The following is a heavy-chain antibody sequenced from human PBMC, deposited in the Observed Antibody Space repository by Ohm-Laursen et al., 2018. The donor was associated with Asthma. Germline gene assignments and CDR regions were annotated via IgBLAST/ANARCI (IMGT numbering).Heavy chain of an antibody. J-gene: IGHJ4*02. Sequence: SLRLSCAASGFTFNNYAMIWVRQAPGKGLEWVSSIKSSGSNIYYADSVRGRFTISRDNAKNSLYLQMDSLRVEDTAVYYCARDSRSYPVYWGQGTLVTVSS. CDR2: IKSSGSNI. D-gene: IGHD6-13*01. V-gene: IGHV3-21*01. CDR1: GFTFNNYA. CDR3: ARDSRSYPVY.